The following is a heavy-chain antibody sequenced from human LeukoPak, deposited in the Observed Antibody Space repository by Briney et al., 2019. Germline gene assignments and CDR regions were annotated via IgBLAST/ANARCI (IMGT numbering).Heavy chain of an antibody. CDR2: IYPGDSET. Sequence: GXSLKISCKGSGYRFTSYWIAWVRQMPGKGLEWMGIIYPGDSETRYSPSFQGQVTISADKSISTAYPQWSSLKASDTAMYYCARRDYYHSSGYYYQYFFDYWGQGTLVTVSS. CDR1: GYRFTSYW. J-gene: IGHJ4*02. V-gene: IGHV5-51*01. D-gene: IGHD3-22*01. CDR3: ARRDYYHSSGYYYQYFFDY.